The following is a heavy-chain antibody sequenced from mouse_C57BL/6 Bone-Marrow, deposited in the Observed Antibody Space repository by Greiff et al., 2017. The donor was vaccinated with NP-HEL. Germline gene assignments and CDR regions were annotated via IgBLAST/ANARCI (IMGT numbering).Heavy chain of an antibody. D-gene: IGHD3-3*01. CDR2: IYPRSGNT. Sequence: VQGVESGAELARPGASVKLSCKASGYTFTSYGISWVKQRTGQGLEWIGEIYPRSGNTYYNEKFKGKATLTADKSSSTAYMELRSLTSEDSAVYFCARAGTGVMDYWGQGTSVTVSS. J-gene: IGHJ4*01. CDR3: ARAGTGVMDY. CDR1: GYTFTSYG. V-gene: IGHV1-81*01.